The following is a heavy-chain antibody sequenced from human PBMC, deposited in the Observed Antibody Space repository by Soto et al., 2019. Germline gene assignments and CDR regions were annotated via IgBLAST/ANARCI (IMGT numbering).Heavy chain of an antibody. CDR3: ARGPGIAVAGTPTAALGRAFDI. D-gene: IGHD6-19*01. CDR2: INHSGST. CDR1: GGSFSGYY. V-gene: IGHV4-34*01. J-gene: IGHJ3*02. Sequence: SETLSLTCAVYGGSFSGYYWSRIRQPPGKGLEWIGEINHSGSTNYNPSLKSRVTISVDTSKNQFSLKLSSVTAADTAVYYCARGPGIAVAGTPTAALGRAFDIWGQGTMVTVSS.